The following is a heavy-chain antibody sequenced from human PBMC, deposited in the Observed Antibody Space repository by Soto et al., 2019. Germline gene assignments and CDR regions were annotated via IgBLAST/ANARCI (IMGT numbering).Heavy chain of an antibody. J-gene: IGHJ4*02. CDR2: IYYSGST. D-gene: IGHD3-10*01. V-gene: IGHV4-31*02. Sequence: PGKGLEWIGYIYYSGSTYYNPSLKSRVTISVDTSKNQFSLKLSSVTAADTAVYYCASSSSTPQNFDYWGQGTLVSVSS. CDR3: ASSSSTPQNFDY.